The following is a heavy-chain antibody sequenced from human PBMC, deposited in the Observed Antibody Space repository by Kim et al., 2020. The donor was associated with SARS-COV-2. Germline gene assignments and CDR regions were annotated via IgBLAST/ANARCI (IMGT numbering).Heavy chain of an antibody. CDR1: GGSISSGSYY. V-gene: IGHV4-61*02. J-gene: IGHJ6*02. CDR2: IYTSGST. D-gene: IGHD1-26*01. Sequence: SETLSLTCTVSGGSISSGSYYWSWIRQPAGKGLEWIGRIYTSGSTNYNPSLKSRVTISVDTSKNQFSLKLSSVTAADTAVYYCASGIVGATHPNYYYYGMDVWGQGTTVTVSS. CDR3: ASGIVGATHPNYYYYGMDV.